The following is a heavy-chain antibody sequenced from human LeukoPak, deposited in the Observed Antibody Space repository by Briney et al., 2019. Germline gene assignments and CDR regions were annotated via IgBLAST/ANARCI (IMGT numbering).Heavy chain of an antibody. J-gene: IGHJ4*02. V-gene: IGHV3-23*01. CDR3: AKDLWDIVVVPSAIPDY. CDR1: GFTFSTYG. D-gene: IGHD2-2*01. Sequence: GRSLRLSCAASGFTFSTYGMIWVRQAPGKGLEWVSAISGSGGSTYYADSVKGRFTISRDNSKNTLYLQMNSLRAEDTAVYYCAKDLWDIVVVPSAIPDYWGQGTLVTVSS. CDR2: ISGSGGST.